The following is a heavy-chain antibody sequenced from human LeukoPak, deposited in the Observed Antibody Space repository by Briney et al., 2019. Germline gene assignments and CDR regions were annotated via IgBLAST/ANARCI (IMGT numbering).Heavy chain of an antibody. CDR2: IYYSGST. CDR1: GGSISSGDYY. V-gene: IGHV4-30-4*01. J-gene: IGHJ4*02. Sequence: SETLSLTCTVSGGSISSGDYYWSWIRQPPGKGLEWIGHIYYSGSTYYNPSLKSRVTMSVDTSKNQFSLKLSSVTAADTAVYYCATTRLLGGYYFDYWGQGTLVTVSS. D-gene: IGHD3-16*01. CDR3: ATTRLLGGYYFDY.